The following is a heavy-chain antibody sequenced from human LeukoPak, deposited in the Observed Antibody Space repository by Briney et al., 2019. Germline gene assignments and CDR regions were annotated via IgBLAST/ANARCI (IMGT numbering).Heavy chain of an antibody. CDR3: ARAYGDFYYFDY. J-gene: IGHJ4*02. Sequence: SETLYLTCTVSGGSISSGDYYWSWIRQPPGKGLEWIGYIYYSGSTYYNPSLKSRVTISVDTSKNQFSLKLSSVTAADTAVYYCARAYGDFYYFDYWGQGTLVTVSS. CDR1: GGSISSGDYY. V-gene: IGHV4-30-4*01. CDR2: IYYSGST. D-gene: IGHD4-17*01.